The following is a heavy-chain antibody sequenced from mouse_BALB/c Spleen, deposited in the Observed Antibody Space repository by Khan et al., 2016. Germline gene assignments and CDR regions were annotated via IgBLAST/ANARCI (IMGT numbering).Heavy chain of an antibody. J-gene: IGHJ4*01. CDR3: ARYDYAMDY. CDR2: MWSGGIT. D-gene: IGHD2-14*01. V-gene: IGHV2-2*02. CDR1: GFSLTSFD. Sequence: QVQLKQSGPGLVQPSQSLSITCTVSGFSLTSFDVHWVRQSPGKGLEWLGVMWSGGITDYNAAFISRLSISKDNSQSQVFFKMNSLQTNDTAIYYCARYDYAMDYWGQGTSVIVSS.